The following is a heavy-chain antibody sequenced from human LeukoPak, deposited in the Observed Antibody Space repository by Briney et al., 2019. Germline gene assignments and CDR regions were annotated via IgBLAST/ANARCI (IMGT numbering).Heavy chain of an antibody. D-gene: IGHD3-9*01. CDR1: GGSISSSSYY. CDR3: ARRNKKRYFDWLSGETDAFDI. CDR2: IYYSGDT. V-gene: IGHV4-39*07. J-gene: IGHJ3*02. Sequence: SETLSLTCTVSGGSISSSSYYWGWIRQPPGKGLEWIGSIYYSGDTYYNPSLKSRVTISVDTSKNQFSLKLSSVTAADTAVYYCARRNKKRYFDWLSGETDAFDIWGQGTMVTVSS.